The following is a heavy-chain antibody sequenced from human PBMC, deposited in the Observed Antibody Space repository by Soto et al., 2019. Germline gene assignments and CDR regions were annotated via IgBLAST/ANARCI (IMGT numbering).Heavy chain of an antibody. CDR2: ISSSGSGI. CDR1: GFTFNDYY. D-gene: IGHD2-15*01. CDR3: ASEYSDAFDI. Sequence: QVQLVESGGGLVKPGGSLRLSCAASGFTFNDYYMTWIRQAPGKGLEWVSYISSSGSGIYYADSMKGRFTISRDNAKKSLYLQMSSLRAEDTAVYYCASEYSDAFDIWGQGTMVTVSS. V-gene: IGHV3-11*01. J-gene: IGHJ3*02.